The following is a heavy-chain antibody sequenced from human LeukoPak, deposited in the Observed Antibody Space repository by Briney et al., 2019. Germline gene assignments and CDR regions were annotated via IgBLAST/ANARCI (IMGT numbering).Heavy chain of an antibody. CDR1: GGSISSYY. V-gene: IGHV4-59*01. Sequence: PSETLSLTCTVSGGSISSYYWSWIRQPPGKGLEWIGYIYYSGSTNYNPSLKSRVTISVDTSKNQFSLKLSSVTAADTAVYYCAREGVEGTMIVVSWGQGTLVTVSS. CDR2: IYYSGST. J-gene: IGHJ5*02. CDR3: AREGVEGTMIVVS. D-gene: IGHD3-22*01.